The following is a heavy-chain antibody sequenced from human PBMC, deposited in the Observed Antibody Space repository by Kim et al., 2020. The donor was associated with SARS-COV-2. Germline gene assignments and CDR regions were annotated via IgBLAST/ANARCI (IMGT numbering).Heavy chain of an antibody. D-gene: IGHD6-19*01. Sequence: ADSVRGRCTISRDHSKNTLYLQMNSLRAEDTAVYYCARAVAGSYYYGMDVWGQGTTVTVSS. V-gene: IGHV3-30*01. CDR3: ARAVAGSYYYGMDV. J-gene: IGHJ6*02.